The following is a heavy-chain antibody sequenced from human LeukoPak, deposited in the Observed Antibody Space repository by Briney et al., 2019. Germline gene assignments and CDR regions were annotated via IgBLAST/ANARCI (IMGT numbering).Heavy chain of an antibody. V-gene: IGHV1-69*02. CDR2: IIPILGIA. D-gene: IGHD2-2*02. CDR3: ARVELGYCSSTSCYTPYYFDY. J-gene: IGHJ4*02. CDR1: GGTFSSYT. Sequence: SVKVSYKASGGTFSSYTISWVRQAPGQGLEWMGRIIPILGIANYAQKFQGRVTITADKSTSTAYMELSSLRSEDTAVYYCARVELGYCSSTSCYTPYYFDYWGQGTLVTVSS.